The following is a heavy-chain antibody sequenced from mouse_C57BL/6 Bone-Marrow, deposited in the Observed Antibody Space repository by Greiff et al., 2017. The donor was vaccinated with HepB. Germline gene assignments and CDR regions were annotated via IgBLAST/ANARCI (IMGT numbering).Heavy chain of an antibody. CDR1: GFTFSSYA. CDR2: ISDGGSYT. J-gene: IGHJ4*01. CDR3: AREGPGAMDY. Sequence: EVMLVESGGGLVKPGGSLKLSCAASGFTFSSYAMSWVRQTPEKRLEWVATISDGGSYTYYPDNVKGRCTISRDNAKNNLYLQMSHLKSEETAMYYCAREGPGAMDYWGQGTSVTVSS. V-gene: IGHV5-4*01.